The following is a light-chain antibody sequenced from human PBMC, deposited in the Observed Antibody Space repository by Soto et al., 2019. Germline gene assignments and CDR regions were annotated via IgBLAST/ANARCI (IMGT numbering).Light chain of an antibody. CDR3: AAWDDSLSGLV. CDR1: TSSIGSNY. V-gene: IGLV1-47*01. Sequence: QSVLTQPPSASGTPGQRVTISCSGSTSSIGSNYVYWYQQLPGTAPKLLIYSNNQRPSGVPDRFSGSKSGTSASLAISGLRSEDEDDYHSAAWDDSLSGLVFGGGTQLTVL. CDR2: SNN. J-gene: IGLJ2*01.